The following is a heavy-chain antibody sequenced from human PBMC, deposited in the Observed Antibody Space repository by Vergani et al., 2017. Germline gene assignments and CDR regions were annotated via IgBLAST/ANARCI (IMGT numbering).Heavy chain of an antibody. CDR2: IIPIFGTA. D-gene: IGHD6-19*01. J-gene: IGHJ6*03. CDR1: GGTFSSYA. CDR3: AREPYSSGWTPNYYYYYMDV. V-gene: IGHV1-69*01. Sequence: QVQLVQSGAEVKKPGSSVKVSCKASGGTFSSYAISWVRQAPGQGLEWMGGIIPIFGTANYAQKFQGRVTITADESTSTAYMELSSLRSEDTAVYYCAREPYSSGWTPNYYYYYMDVWGKGTTVTVSS.